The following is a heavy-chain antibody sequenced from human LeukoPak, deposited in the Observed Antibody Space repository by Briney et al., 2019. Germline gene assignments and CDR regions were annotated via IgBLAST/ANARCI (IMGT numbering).Heavy chain of an antibody. V-gene: IGHV3-23*01. CDR3: ARGFPAGYSDTFDI. Sequence: GGSLRLSCAASGFTFSSYAMIWVRQAPGKGLEWVSAIDTSGGHTYYADSVKGRFTISRDNAKNSLYLQMNSLRAEDTAVYYCARGFPAGYSDTFDIWGQGTMVTVSS. CDR2: IDTSGGHT. CDR1: GFTFSSYA. J-gene: IGHJ3*02. D-gene: IGHD6-13*01.